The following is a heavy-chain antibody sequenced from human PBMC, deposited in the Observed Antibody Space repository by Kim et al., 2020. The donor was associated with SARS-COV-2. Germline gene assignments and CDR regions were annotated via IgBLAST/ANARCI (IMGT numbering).Heavy chain of an antibody. CDR2: ISAYNGNT. CDR3: ARASEGVRYFGGGLDNFDY. D-gene: IGHD3-9*01. J-gene: IGHJ4*02. CDR1: GYTFTSYG. V-gene: IGHV1-18*04. Sequence: ASVKVSCKASGYTFTSYGISWVRQAPGQGLEWMGWISAYNGNTNYAQKLQGRVTMTTDTSTSTAYMELRSLRSDDTAVYYCARASEGVRYFGGGLDNFDYWGQGTLVTVSS.